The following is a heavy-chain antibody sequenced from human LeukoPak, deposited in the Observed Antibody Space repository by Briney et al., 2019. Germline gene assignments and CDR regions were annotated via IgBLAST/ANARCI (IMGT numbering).Heavy chain of an antibody. V-gene: IGHV4-30-4*08. CDR2: IYYSGST. CDR3: ARVGFDDFWSGYLISDAFDI. Sequence: PSQTLSLTCTVSGGSISSGDYYWRWIRQPPGKGLEWIGYIYYSGSTYYNPSLKSRVTISVDTSKNQFSPKLSSVTAADTAVYYCARVGFDDFWSGYLISDAFDIWGQGTMVTVSS. CDR1: GGSISSGDYY. J-gene: IGHJ3*02. D-gene: IGHD3-3*01.